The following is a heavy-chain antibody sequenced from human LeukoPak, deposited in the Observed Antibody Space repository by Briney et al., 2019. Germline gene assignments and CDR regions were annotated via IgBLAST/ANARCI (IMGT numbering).Heavy chain of an antibody. D-gene: IGHD1-26*01. J-gene: IGHJ4*02. CDR3: ARPYSGSYYSPF. CDR2: ISSSSSYI. V-gene: IGHV3-21*01. Sequence: PGGSLRLSCAASGFTFSSYSMNWVRQAPGKGLEWVSSISSSSSYIYYADSVKGRFTISRDNAKNSLYLQMNSLRAEDTAVYYCARPYSGSYYSPFWGQGTLVTVSS. CDR1: GFTFSSYS.